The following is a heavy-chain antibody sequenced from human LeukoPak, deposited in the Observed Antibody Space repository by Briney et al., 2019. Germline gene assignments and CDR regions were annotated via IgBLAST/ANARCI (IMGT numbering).Heavy chain of an antibody. D-gene: IGHD4-11*01. CDR3: ARGTWYDYSKPIAY. J-gene: IGHJ4*02. CDR1: GYTFTNYA. CDR2: ISAYNGHT. V-gene: IGHV1-18*01. Sequence: GASVKVSCKASGYTFTNYAISWVRLAPGQGLEWMGWISAYNGHTNYAQKLQGRVTMTTDTSTSTAYMELRRLRSDDTAVYYCARGTWYDYSKPIAYWGQGTLVTVSS.